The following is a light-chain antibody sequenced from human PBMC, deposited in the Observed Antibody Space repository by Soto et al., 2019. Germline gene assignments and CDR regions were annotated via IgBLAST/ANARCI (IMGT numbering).Light chain of an antibody. CDR2: HND. Sequence: QAVVTQAPSASGTPGQRVTISCSGRSSNIGSNTVDWHRQLPGTAPKLLIYHNDQRPSGVPDRFSGSKSGTSASLAISGLRPEDEADFYCAAWDDSLNVYVFGTGTQLTVL. CDR3: AAWDDSLNVYV. V-gene: IGLV1-44*01. CDR1: SSNIGSNT. J-gene: IGLJ1*01.